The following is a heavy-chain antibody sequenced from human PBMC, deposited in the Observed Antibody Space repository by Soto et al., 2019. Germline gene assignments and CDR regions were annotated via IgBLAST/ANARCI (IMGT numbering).Heavy chain of an antibody. J-gene: IGHJ5*02. V-gene: IGHV3-33*01. CDR1: GFKFRNYA. Sequence: GSLRLSCAASGFKFRNYAIHWVRQAPGKGLEWLAVIWFDGSKKYYADSVKGRFTISRDNSKNTVYLDMNSLTADDSGVFYCARAHTMMILDRFDPWGHGTLVTVSS. CDR3: ARAHTMMILDRFDP. CDR2: IWFDGSKK. D-gene: IGHD3-22*01.